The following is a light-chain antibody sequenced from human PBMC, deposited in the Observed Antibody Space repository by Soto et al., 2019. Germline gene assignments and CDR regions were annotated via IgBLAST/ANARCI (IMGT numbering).Light chain of an antibody. V-gene: IGKV3-20*01. CDR1: QSVSSRY. CDR3: QQYGTSYT. CDR2: GAS. Sequence: EIVLTQSTDTLSLSPGERATLSCRASQSVSSRYLAWYQQKPGQAPRLLIYGASSRATGIPDRFSGSGSGTDFTLTISRLEPEDFAVYYCQQYGTSYTFGQGTKLEIK. J-gene: IGKJ2*01.